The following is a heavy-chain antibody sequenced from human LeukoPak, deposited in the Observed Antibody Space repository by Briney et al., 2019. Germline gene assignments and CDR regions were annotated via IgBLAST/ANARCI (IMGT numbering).Heavy chain of an antibody. D-gene: IGHD1-26*01. CDR2: ISYDGSNK. CDR3: AIFVSGSYPPAYYYGMDV. CDR1: GFTFSSYG. J-gene: IGHJ6*02. Sequence: PGGSLRLSCAASGFTFSSYGMHWVRQAPGKGLEWVAIISYDGSNKYYADSVKGRFTISRDNSKNTLYLQMNSLRAEDTAVYYCAIFVSGSYPPAYYYGMDVWGQGTTVTVSS. V-gene: IGHV3-30*03.